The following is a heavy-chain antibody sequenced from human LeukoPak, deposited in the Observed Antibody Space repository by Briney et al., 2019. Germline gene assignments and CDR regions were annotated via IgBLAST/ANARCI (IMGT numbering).Heavy chain of an antibody. CDR3: ARPGGYYYYYYLDV. J-gene: IGHJ6*03. CDR2: IKQDGSEK. CDR1: GFTFSSYW. V-gene: IGHV3-7*01. D-gene: IGHD3-16*01. Sequence: GGSLRLSCADSGFTFSSYWMSWVRQAPGKGLEWVANIKQDGSEKYYVDSVKGRFTISRDNAKNSLYLQMNSLRAEDRAVYYCARPGGYYYYYYLDVWGKGTTVTVSS.